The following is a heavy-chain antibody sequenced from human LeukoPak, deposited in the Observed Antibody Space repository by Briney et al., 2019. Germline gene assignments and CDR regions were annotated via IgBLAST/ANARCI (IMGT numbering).Heavy chain of an antibody. CDR1: GGSISSYY. D-gene: IGHD3-22*01. CDR3: ASSYYYDSSGYYERYFDY. Sequence: SETLSLTCTVSGGSISSYYWSWIRQPPGKGLEWMGYIYYSGRTNYNPSIKSRVTISVDTSKNQFSLKLSSVTAADTAVYYCASSYYYDSSGYYERYFDYWGQGTLVTVSS. V-gene: IGHV4-59*01. CDR2: IYYSGRT. J-gene: IGHJ4*02.